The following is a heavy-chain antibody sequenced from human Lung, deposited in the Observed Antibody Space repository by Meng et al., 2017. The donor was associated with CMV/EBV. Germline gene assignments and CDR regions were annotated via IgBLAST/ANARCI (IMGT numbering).Heavy chain of an antibody. CDR1: GESFSGYS. V-gene: IGHV4-34*01. CDR2: ISHSGIT. J-gene: IGHJ4*02. Sequence: SXTLSLXCAVHGESFSGYSWSWIRQPPGKGLEWIGEISHSGITNYNPSLKSRVTISLDTSKNQFSLKLNSVAAADTAVFYCARTLPPARGHRLDYWGQG. D-gene: IGHD1-14*01. CDR3: ARTLPPARGHRLDY.